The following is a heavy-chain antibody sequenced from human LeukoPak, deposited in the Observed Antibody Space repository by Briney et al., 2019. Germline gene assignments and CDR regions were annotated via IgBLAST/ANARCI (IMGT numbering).Heavy chain of an antibody. J-gene: IGHJ6*02. D-gene: IGHD6-13*01. CDR3: AASYSSSWYSNYYYYYGMDV. CDR1: GFTFSSYA. Sequence: GGSLRLSCAASGFTFSSYAMHWVRQAPGKGLEWVAVISYDGSNKYYADSVKGRFTISRDNSKNTLYLKMNSLRAEDTAVYYCAASYSSSWYSNYYYYYGMDVWGQGTTVTVSS. V-gene: IGHV3-30-3*01. CDR2: ISYDGSNK.